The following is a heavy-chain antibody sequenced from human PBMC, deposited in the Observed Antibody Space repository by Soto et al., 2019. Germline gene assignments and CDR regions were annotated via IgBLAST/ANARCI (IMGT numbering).Heavy chain of an antibody. CDR2: INPSGGST. D-gene: IGHD3-3*01. CDR1: GYTFTSYY. CDR3: ASPKGSGYSDPTQPNYGMDV. J-gene: IGHJ6*02. Sequence: GASVKVSCKASGYTFTSYYMHWVRQAPGQGLEWMGIINPSGGSTSYAQKFQGRVTMTRDTSTSTVYMELSSLRSEDTAVYYCASPKGSGYSDPTQPNYGMDVWGQGTTVTVSS. V-gene: IGHV1-46*01.